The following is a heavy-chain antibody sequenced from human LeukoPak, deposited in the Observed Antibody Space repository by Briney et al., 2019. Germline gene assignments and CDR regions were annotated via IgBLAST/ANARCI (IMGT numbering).Heavy chain of an antibody. CDR1: GFTVSSNY. CDR3: ASTPAGGYSYGYGY. J-gene: IGHJ4*02. CDR2: TYSGGST. Sequence: PGGSLRLSCAASGFTVSSNYMSWVRQAPGKGLEWVSVTYSGGSTYYADSVKGRFTISRDNSKNTLYLQMNSLRAEDTAVYYCASTPAGGYSYGYGYWGQGTLVTVSS. V-gene: IGHV3-53*01. D-gene: IGHD5-18*01.